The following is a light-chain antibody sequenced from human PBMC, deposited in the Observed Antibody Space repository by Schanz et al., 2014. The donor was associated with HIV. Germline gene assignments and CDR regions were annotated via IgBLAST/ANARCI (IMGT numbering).Light chain of an antibody. J-gene: IGLJ3*02. CDR3: ATWVDSLNGWV. V-gene: IGLV1-44*01. CDR2: ATY. Sequence: QSVLTQPPSASGTPGQRVTISCSGSSSNFRSNAVNWYQQLPGTAPKLLIYATYNRPSGVPDRFSGSGSGTSASLVISGLQSQDEADYYCATWVDSLNGWVFGGGTKLTVL. CDR1: SSNFRSNA.